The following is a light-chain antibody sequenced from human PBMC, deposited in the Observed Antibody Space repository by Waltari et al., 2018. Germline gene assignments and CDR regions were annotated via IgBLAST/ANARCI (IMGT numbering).Light chain of an antibody. V-gene: IGLV4-69*02. CDR2: LNNDGSH. CDR3: QTWGTGFRV. Sequence: QLVLTQSPSASASLGASVKLTCTLSSGHSTYAIACHQQQPEKGPRYLMKLNNDGSHIKGDGVPDRFSGSSSGAERYLTISSLQYEDEAVYYCQTWGTGFRVFGGGTTLTVL. J-gene: IGLJ3*02. CDR1: SGHSTYA.